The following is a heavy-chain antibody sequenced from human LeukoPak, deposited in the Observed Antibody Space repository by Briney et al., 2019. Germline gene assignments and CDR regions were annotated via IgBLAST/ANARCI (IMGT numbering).Heavy chain of an antibody. Sequence: PSETLSLTCTVSGGSVSSYYWSWIRQPPGKGLEWIGHIHYSGSTNYNPSLKSRVIVSVDTSKNQFSLKLSSVTAADTAVYYCARRFTSGGWKYQLLYGEVGNWFDPWGQGTLVTVSS. CDR3: ARRFTSGGWKYQLLYGEVGNWFDP. CDR2: IHYSGST. D-gene: IGHD2-2*02. J-gene: IGHJ5*02. CDR1: GGSVSSYY. V-gene: IGHV4-59*08.